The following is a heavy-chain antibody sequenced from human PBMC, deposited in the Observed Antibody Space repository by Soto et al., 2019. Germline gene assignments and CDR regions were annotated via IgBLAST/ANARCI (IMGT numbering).Heavy chain of an antibody. CDR1: GYTFTSYG. V-gene: IGHV1-18*01. J-gene: IGHJ3*02. D-gene: IGHD3-16*01. Sequence: GASVKVSCKASGYTFTSYGISWVRQAPGQGLEWMGWISAYNGNTNYAQKLQGRVTMTTDTSTSTAYMELRSLRSDDTAVYYCASTIMITAPAAFDIWGQGTMVTVSS. CDR3: ASTIMITAPAAFDI. CDR2: ISAYNGNT.